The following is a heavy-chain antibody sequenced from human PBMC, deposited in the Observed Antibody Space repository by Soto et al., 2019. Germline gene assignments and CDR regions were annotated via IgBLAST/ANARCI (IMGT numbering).Heavy chain of an antibody. CDR3: VAGKLIPFDY. J-gene: IGHJ4*02. CDR1: GFTFSVYA. Sequence: PGGSLRLGCSASGFTFSVYAMHWVRQAPGKGLEYVSGISSKGVSTYYADSVKGRFVISRDYSKSTVYLQMNSLRPEDTAVYYCVAGKLIPFDYWGQGTLVTVSS. V-gene: IGHV3-64D*08. CDR2: ISSKGVST.